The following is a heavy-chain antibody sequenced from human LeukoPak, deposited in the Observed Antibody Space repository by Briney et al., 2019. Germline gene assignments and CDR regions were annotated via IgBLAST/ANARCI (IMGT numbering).Heavy chain of an antibody. D-gene: IGHD6-13*01. V-gene: IGHV3-66*01. J-gene: IGHJ6*02. Sequence: PGGSLRLSCAASGFTVSYNYMNWLRQAPGRGLEWVSVIYAGVSTYYADSLKGRFTISRDNSKNTLYLHMNSLRAEDTAVYYCARGQLDAYYYYYGLDVWGQGTTVTVSS. CDR1: GFTVSYNY. CDR3: ARGQLDAYYYYYGLDV. CDR2: IYAGVST.